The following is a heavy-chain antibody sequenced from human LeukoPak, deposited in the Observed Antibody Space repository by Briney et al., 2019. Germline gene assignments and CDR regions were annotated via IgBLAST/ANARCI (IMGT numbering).Heavy chain of an antibody. CDR2: IYYSGST. Sequence: PSETLSLTCSVSGGSISSRSHSWGWIRQSPGKGLEWIGSIYYSGSTFYNPSLKSRVTISVDRSKNQFSLKLSSVTAADTAVYYCARGLVDYDILTGYRHDAFDIWGQGTMVTVSS. J-gene: IGHJ3*02. CDR1: GGSISSRSHS. D-gene: IGHD3-9*01. CDR3: ARGLVDYDILTGYRHDAFDI. V-gene: IGHV4-39*07.